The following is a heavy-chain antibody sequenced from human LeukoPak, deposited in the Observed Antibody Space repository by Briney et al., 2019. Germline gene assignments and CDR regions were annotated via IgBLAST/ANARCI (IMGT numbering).Heavy chain of an antibody. CDR1: GYTFTSYD. J-gene: IGHJ4*02. CDR2: MSPNSGDT. Sequence: ASVQVSCKASGYTFTSYDFNWVRQATGQRPEWMGWMSPNSGDTGYAQKFQDRVTMTRNTSISTAYMELSSLRSDDTAVYYCARGPPNWGYDYWGPGTLVTVSS. CDR3: ARGPPNWGYDY. D-gene: IGHD7-27*01. V-gene: IGHV1-8*01.